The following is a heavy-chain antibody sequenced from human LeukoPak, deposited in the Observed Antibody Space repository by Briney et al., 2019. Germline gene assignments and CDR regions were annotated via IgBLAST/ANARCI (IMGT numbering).Heavy chain of an antibody. V-gene: IGHV1-46*01. Sequence: GASVKVSCKASGYTFTGYYMHWVRQAPGQGLEWMGIINPSGGSTSYAQKFQGRVTMTRDTSTSTVYMELSSLRSEDTAVYYCARDAPSPYCGGDCYSYWGQGTLVTVSS. CDR1: GYTFTGYY. CDR3: ARDAPSPYCGGDCYSY. J-gene: IGHJ4*02. CDR2: INPSGGST. D-gene: IGHD2-21*02.